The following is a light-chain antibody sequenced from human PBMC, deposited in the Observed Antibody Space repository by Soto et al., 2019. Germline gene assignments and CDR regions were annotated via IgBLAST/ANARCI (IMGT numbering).Light chain of an antibody. CDR1: QSVSSSY. V-gene: IGKV3-20*01. J-gene: IGKJ5*01. Sequence: EIVLTQSPGTLSLSPGERATLSCRASQSVSSSYLAWYQQKPGQAPRLLIYGASSRATGIPDRFSGSGSGTDFTLTISRLEPEVFAVYYCQQYGSPITFGQWTRLEIK. CDR3: QQYGSPIT. CDR2: GAS.